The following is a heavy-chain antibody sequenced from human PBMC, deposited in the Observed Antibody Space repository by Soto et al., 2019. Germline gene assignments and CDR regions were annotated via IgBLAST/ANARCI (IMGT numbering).Heavy chain of an antibody. D-gene: IGHD2-2*01. CDR1: GFSFSSHV. CDR2: IYSGGST. Sequence: EVQLLDSGGDLVQPGGSLRLSCAASGFSFSSHVMSWVRQAPGKGLEWVSVIYSGGSTYYADSVKGRFTISRDNSKNTLYLQMNSLRAEDTAVYYCAGGLPAYYWGQGTLVTVSS. CDR3: AGGLPAYY. J-gene: IGHJ4*02. V-gene: IGHV3-66*01.